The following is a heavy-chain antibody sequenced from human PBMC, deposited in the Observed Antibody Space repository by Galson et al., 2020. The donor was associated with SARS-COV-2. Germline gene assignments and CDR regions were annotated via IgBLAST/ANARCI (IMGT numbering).Heavy chain of an antibody. Sequence: ASETLSLTCSVSGGSIGSHYWSWIRQRPGKGLEWIAYIYFSGSRNYNPSLQSRVTISIDTSKNQFSLNLRSVTAADTAVYYCARGAETAAGVFDLWGQGTLVTVSS. V-gene: IGHV4-59*11. CDR1: GGSIGSHY. J-gene: IGHJ4*02. D-gene: IGHD6-13*01. CDR3: ARGAETAAGVFDL. CDR2: IYFSGSR.